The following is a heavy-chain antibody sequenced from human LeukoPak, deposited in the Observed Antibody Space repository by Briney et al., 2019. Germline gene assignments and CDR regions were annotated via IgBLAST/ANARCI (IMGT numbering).Heavy chain of an antibody. CDR3: ARGSSGYYYVRAFDI. V-gene: IGHV5-51*01. CDR2: IYPGDSDT. J-gene: IGHJ3*02. D-gene: IGHD3-22*01. CDR1: GYSFTSYW. Sequence: GESLKISCKGSGYSFTSYWIGWVRQMPGKGLEWRGIIYPGDSDTRYSPSFQGQVTISADKSISTAYLQWSSLKASDTAMYYCARGSSGYYYVRAFDIWGQGTMVTVSS.